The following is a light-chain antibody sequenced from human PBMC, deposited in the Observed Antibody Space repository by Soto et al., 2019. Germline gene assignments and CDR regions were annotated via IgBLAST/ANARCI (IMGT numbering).Light chain of an antibody. J-gene: IGKJ2*01. V-gene: IGKV3-20*01. CDR3: QQYGSSPPKYT. Sequence: EIVLTQSPGTLSLSPGERATLSCRASQSVSSSYLAWYQQKPGQAPRLLIYGASSRATGIPDRFSGSGSGTDFTLTISRLEPEDFAVYYCQQYGSSPPKYTFGQGTKPEIK. CDR2: GAS. CDR1: QSVSSSY.